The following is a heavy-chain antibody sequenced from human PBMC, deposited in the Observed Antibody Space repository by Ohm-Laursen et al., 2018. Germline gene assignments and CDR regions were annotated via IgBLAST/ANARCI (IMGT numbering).Heavy chain of an antibody. J-gene: IGHJ4*02. D-gene: IGHD4-11*01. Sequence: GSLRLSCAASGFTFSSYEMNWVRQAPGKGLEWVSYISHSGSVTYYADSVKGRFTISRDNAKNSLYLQMNSLRAEDTALYYCAKYSSSWDGEYWGQGTLVTVSS. CDR3: AKYSSSWDGEY. CDR1: GFTFSSYE. V-gene: IGHV3-48*03. CDR2: ISHSGSVT.